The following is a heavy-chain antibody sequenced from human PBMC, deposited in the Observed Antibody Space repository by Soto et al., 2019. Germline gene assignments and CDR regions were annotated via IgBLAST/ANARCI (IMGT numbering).Heavy chain of an antibody. Sequence: ASVKVSCKASGYTFTGYYMHWVRQAPGQGLEWMGWINPNSGGTNYAQKFQGRVTMTRDTSISTAYMELSRLRSDDTAVYYCARVVAVVVPAARTARTWWFDPWGQGTLVTVSS. CDR1: GYTFTGYY. J-gene: IGHJ5*02. D-gene: IGHD2-2*01. CDR3: ARVVAVVVPAARTARTWWFDP. CDR2: INPNSGGT. V-gene: IGHV1-2*02.